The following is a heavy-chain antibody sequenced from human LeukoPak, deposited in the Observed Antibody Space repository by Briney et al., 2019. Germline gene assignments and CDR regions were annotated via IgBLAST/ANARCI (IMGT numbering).Heavy chain of an antibody. D-gene: IGHD6-13*01. CDR1: GFTFSSYW. CDR2: IYYSGST. Sequence: GSLRLSCAASGFTFSSYWMSWVRQPPGKGLEWIGSIYYSGSTYYNPSLKSRVTISVDTSKNQFSLRLSSVTAADTAVYYCAQTFSSSWYYYYMDVWGKGTTVTISS. J-gene: IGHJ6*03. CDR3: AQTFSSSWYYYYMDV. V-gene: IGHV4-39*01.